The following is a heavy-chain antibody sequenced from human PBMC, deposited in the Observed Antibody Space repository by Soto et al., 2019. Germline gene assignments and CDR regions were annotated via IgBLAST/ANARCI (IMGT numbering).Heavy chain of an antibody. CDR1: GGSISSYY. Sequence: SETLSLTCTVSGGSISSYYWSWIRQKPGKGLEWIGYIYYSGSTNYNPSLKSRVTISVDTSKNQFSLKLSSVTAADTAVYYCARDTRLGYCSSTSCYADYYYMDVWGKGTTVTVSS. CDR2: IYYSGST. D-gene: IGHD2-2*01. CDR3: ARDTRLGYCSSTSCYADYYYMDV. J-gene: IGHJ6*03. V-gene: IGHV4-59*01.